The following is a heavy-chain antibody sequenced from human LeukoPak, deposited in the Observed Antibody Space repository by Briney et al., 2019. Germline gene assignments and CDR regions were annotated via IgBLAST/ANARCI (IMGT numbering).Heavy chain of an antibody. V-gene: IGHV3-23*01. D-gene: IGHD6-19*01. CDR1: GFTFNSYV. J-gene: IGHJ4*02. CDR3: AKGWQNIAVAGTVY. Sequence: QPGGSLRLSCAASGFTFNSYVMSWARQAPGKGLEWVSSISPSGDSTYYGDSVKGRFTVSRDNSKNTLFLQMNSLRAEDTAVYYCAKGWQNIAVAGTVYWGRGTLVTVSS. CDR2: ISPSGDST.